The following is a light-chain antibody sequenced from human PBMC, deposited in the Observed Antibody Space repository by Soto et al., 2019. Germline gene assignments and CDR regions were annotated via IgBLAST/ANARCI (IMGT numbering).Light chain of an antibody. V-gene: IGKV3-20*01. CDR3: QQYDNSVWT. CDR1: RSVSANN. CDR2: GAS. J-gene: IGKJ1*01. Sequence: TVMTQSPATLSLSPWERSTISFRSSRSVSANNLAWYQQRPGQAPRLLIYGASRRATGIPDRFSGSGSGTDFTLTISRLEPEDVAVYYCQQYDNSVWTFGQGTKVDIK.